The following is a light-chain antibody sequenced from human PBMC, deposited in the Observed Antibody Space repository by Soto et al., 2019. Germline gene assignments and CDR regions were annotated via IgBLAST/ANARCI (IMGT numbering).Light chain of an antibody. J-gene: IGLJ2*01. CDR3: CSYAGSYTWV. Sequence: QSVLTQPLSVSGSTGQSVTISCTGTSSDVGGYNYVSWYQQHPGKAPKLMIYDVSKRPSGVPDRFSGSKSGNTASLTISGLQAEDEADYYCCSYAGSYTWVFGGGTKLTVL. CDR2: DVS. CDR1: SSDVGGYNY. V-gene: IGLV2-11*02.